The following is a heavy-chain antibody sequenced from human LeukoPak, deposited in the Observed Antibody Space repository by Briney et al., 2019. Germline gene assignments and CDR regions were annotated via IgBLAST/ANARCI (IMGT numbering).Heavy chain of an antibody. CDR3: ARVSYSSSGDLDY. J-gene: IGHJ4*02. CDR1: GFTFSSYS. Sequence: PGGSLRLSCAASGFTFSSYSMNWVRQAPGKGLEWVSSISSSGSYIYYADSMKGRFTISRDNAKNSLYLQMKSLKAEDTAVYYCARVSYSSSGDLDYWGQGTLVTVSS. D-gene: IGHD6-13*01. CDR2: ISSSGSYI. V-gene: IGHV3-21*01.